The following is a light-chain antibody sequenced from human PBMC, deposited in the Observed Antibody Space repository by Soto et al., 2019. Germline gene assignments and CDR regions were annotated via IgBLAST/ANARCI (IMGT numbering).Light chain of an antibody. CDR1: QDIINH. V-gene: IGKV1-27*01. J-gene: IGKJ5*01. CDR2: GAS. CDR3: QNYHLALGT. Sequence: DIQMTQSPSSLSASVGDTVTITCRASQDIINHLAWYQQRQGKVPNLLIYGASTLHSGVPSRFRGSGSGTHFTLTISSLQPEDVATYYCQNYHLALGTFGQGTRLEIK.